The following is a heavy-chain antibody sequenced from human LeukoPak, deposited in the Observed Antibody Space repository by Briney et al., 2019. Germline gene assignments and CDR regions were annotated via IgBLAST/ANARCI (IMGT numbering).Heavy chain of an antibody. D-gene: IGHD2-2*01. J-gene: IGHJ4*02. V-gene: IGHV3-23*01. Sequence: TGGSLRLSCAASGFTFSSYAMSWVRQAPGKGLEWVSAISGSGGSTYYADSVKGRFTISRDNSKNTLYLQMNSLRAEDTAVYYCARDRGVVVPAAPTYSPSGYWGQGTLVTVSS. CDR2: ISGSGGST. CDR1: GFTFSSYA. CDR3: ARDRGVVVPAAPTYSPSGY.